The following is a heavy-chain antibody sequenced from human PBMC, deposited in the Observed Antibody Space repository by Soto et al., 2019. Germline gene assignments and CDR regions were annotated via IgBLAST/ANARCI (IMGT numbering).Heavy chain of an antibody. CDR1: GYTFTSYY. CDR3: ARHYYDFWSGYYDYYYYYYGMDV. CDR2: INPSGGST. Sequence: GASVKVSCKASGYTFTSYYMHWVRHAPGQGLEWMGIINPSGGSTSYAQKFQGRVTMTRDTSTSTVYMELSSLKSEDTAVYYCARHYYDFWSGYYDYYYYYYGMDVWGQGTTVTVSS. V-gene: IGHV1-46*01. J-gene: IGHJ6*02. D-gene: IGHD3-3*01.